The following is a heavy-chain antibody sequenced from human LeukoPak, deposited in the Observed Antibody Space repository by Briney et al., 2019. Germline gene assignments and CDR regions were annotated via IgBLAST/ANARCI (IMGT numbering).Heavy chain of an antibody. J-gene: IGHJ4*02. V-gene: IGHV3-23*01. Sequence: GGSLRLSCAASGFTFNHYYMTWIRQAPGKGLEWVSGISGSGGNTYYADSVKGRFTISRDNSRNTLYLQMNSLTAEDTALYYCAKSRGYSNTSPFDYWGQGTLVAVSS. CDR1: GFTFNHYY. CDR2: ISGSGGNT. CDR3: AKSRGYSNTSPFDY. D-gene: IGHD5-12*01.